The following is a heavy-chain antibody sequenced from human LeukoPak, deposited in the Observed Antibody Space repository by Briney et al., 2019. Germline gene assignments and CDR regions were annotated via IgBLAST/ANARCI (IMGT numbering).Heavy chain of an antibody. CDR1: GFTFSSYA. J-gene: IGHJ3*02. V-gene: IGHV3-30-3*01. Sequence: GGSLRLSCAASGFTFSSYAMHWVRQAPGKGLEWVAVISYDGSNKYYADSVKGRFTISRDNSKNTLYLQMNSLRAEDTAVYYCASLRYCSSTSCYTTDAFDIWGQGTMVTVSS. D-gene: IGHD2-2*02. CDR3: ASLRYCSSTSCYTTDAFDI. CDR2: ISYDGSNK.